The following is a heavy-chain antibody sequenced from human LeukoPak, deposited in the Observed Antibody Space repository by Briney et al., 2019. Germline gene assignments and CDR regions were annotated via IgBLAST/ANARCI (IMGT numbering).Heavy chain of an antibody. Sequence: ASVKVSCKASGYTFTSYGISWVRQAPGQGLEWMGWISAYNGNTNYAQKLQGRVTMTKDTSTSTAYMELRSLRSDDTAVYYCAREITMVRGVIISSSFDYWGQGTLVTVSS. CDR2: ISAYNGNT. CDR3: AREITMVRGVIISSSFDY. D-gene: IGHD3-10*01. J-gene: IGHJ4*02. V-gene: IGHV1-18*01. CDR1: GYTFTSYG.